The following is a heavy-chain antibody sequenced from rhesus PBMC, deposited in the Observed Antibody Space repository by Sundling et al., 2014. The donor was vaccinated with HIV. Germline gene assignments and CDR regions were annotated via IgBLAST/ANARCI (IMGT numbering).Heavy chain of an antibody. V-gene: IGHV4S9*01. CDR2: IYGNSAST. CDR1: GGSISDYYY. D-gene: IGHD3-3*01. J-gene: IGHJ6*01. Sequence: QVQLQESGPGLVKPSETLSLTCAVSGGSISDYYYWNWIRQPPGKGLEWIGNIYGNSASTYYNPSLKSRVAISKDTSKNQFFLKLSSVTAADTAVYYCARGERIWTGYYTVAPDYYGLDSWGQGVVVTVSS. CDR3: ARGERIWTGYYTVAPDYYGLDS.